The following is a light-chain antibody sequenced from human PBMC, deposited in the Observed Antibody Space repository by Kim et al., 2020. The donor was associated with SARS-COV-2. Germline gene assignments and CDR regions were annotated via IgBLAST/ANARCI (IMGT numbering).Light chain of an antibody. CDR3: QQRSNWPPYS. J-gene: IGKJ2*03. CDR2: DAS. Sequence: LFPWERAPLSCRASQSVSSYLSLYQQKPGQAPRLLIYDASNRATGIPARFSGSGSGTDFTLTISSLEPEDFAVYYCQQRSNWPPYSFGQGTKLEI. CDR1: QSVSSY. V-gene: IGKV3-11*01.